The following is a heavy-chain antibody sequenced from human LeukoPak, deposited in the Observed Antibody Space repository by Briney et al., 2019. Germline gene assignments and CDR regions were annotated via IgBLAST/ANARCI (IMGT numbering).Heavy chain of an antibody. J-gene: IGHJ4*02. CDR1: GYSISSGYY. CDR3: ARDDYGNEYYFDY. V-gene: IGHV4-38-2*02. CDR2: IYHSGST. D-gene: IGHD4-11*01. Sequence: SETLSLTCTVSGYSISSGYYWGWIRQPPGKGLEWIGSIYHSGSTYYNPSLKSRVTISVDTSKNQFSLKLSSVTAADTAVYYCARDDYGNEYYFDYWGQGTLVTVSS.